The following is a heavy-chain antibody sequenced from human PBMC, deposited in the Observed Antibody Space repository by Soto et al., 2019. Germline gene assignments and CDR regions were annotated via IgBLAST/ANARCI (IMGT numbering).Heavy chain of an antibody. J-gene: IGHJ6*02. CDR3: ARQGPTTTIFGVVGGMDV. Sequence: PGESLKISCKGSGYSFTSYWIGWVRQMPGKVLEWMGIIYPGDSDTRYSPSFQGQVTISADKSISTAYLQWSSLKASDTAMYYCARQGPTTTIFGVVGGMDVWGQGTTVTVSS. CDR1: GYSFTSYW. V-gene: IGHV5-51*01. CDR2: IYPGDSDT. D-gene: IGHD3-3*01.